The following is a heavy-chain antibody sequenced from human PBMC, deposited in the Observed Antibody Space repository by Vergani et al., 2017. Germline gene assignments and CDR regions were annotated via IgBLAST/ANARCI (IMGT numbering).Heavy chain of an antibody. Sequence: QVQLVQSGAAVKKPGSSVKVSCKASGGTFSSYTISWVRQAPGQGLEWMGRIIPILGIANYAQKFQGRVTITADKSTSTAYMELSSLRSEDTAVYYCARDRDATKPRKGYYYYGMDVWGQGTTVTVSS. V-gene: IGHV1-69*08. CDR1: GGTFSSYT. J-gene: IGHJ6*02. CDR3: ARDRDATKPRKGYYYYGMDV. D-gene: IGHD1-14*01. CDR2: IIPILGIA.